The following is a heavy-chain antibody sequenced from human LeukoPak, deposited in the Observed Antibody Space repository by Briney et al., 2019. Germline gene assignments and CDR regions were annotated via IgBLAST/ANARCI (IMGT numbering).Heavy chain of an antibody. J-gene: IGHJ6*03. CDR1: GGSISAYY. Sequence: PSETLSLTCTVSGGSISAYYWSWIRRPAGKGLEWIGRIYTSGTTNYNPSLKSRVTISVDKSKNQFSLTLSSVTAADTAVYYCARGVYCSGDTCYYYYYMDVWGKGTTVTVSS. CDR3: ARGVYCSGDTCYYYYYMDV. V-gene: IGHV4-4*07. D-gene: IGHD2-15*01. CDR2: IYTSGTT.